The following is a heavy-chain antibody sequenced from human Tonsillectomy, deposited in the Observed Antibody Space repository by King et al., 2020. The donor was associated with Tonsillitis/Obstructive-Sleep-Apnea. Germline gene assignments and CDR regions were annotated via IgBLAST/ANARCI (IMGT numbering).Heavy chain of an antibody. CDR2: ISWNSGSI. Sequence: VQLVESGGGLVQPGGSLRLSCAASGFTFDDYAMHWVRQAPGKGLEWVSGISWNSGSIGYADSVKGRFTISRDNSKNSLYLRMNSLRAEDTALYYCAKGAFCSSTSCYSYMDVWGKGTTVTVSS. V-gene: IGHV3-9*01. J-gene: IGHJ6*03. CDR3: AKGAFCSSTSCYSYMDV. D-gene: IGHD2-2*01. CDR1: GFTFDDYA.